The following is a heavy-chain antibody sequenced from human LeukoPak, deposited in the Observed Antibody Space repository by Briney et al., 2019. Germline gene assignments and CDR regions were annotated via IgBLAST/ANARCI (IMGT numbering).Heavy chain of an antibody. CDR3: ARGRISGSYFDY. D-gene: IGHD1-26*01. CDR1: GGSFSGYY. CDR2: INHSGST. Sequence: PSETLSLTCAVYGGSFSGYYWSWIRQPPGKGLEWIGEINHSGSTNYNPSLKSQVTISVDTSKNQFSLKLSSVTAADTAVYYCARGRISGSYFDYWGQGTLVTVSS. V-gene: IGHV4-34*01. J-gene: IGHJ4*02.